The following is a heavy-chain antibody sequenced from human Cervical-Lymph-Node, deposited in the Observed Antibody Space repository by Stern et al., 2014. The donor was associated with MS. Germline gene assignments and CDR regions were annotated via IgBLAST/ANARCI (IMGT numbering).Heavy chain of an antibody. D-gene: IGHD6-13*01. V-gene: IGHV1-69*09. J-gene: IGHJ4*02. CDR2: IIPILGIA. Sequence: QVQLVESGAEVKKPGSSVKVSCKASGGTFSRYAISWVRQAPGQGLEGMGRIIPILGIANYEQKFQGRVTITADKSTSTGYMELSSLRSEDTAVYYCARWSTYSSSGSWLYWGQGTLVTVSS. CDR1: GGTFSRYA. CDR3: ARWSTYSSSGSWLY.